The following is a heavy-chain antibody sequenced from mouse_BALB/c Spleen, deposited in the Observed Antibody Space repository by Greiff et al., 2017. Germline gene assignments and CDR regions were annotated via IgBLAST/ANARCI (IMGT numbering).Heavy chain of an antibody. V-gene: IGHV3-2*02. CDR1: GYSITSDYA. CDR2: ISYSGST. Sequence: EVQLQESGPGLVKPSQSLSLTCTVTGYSITSDYAWNWIRQFPGNKLEWTGYISYSGSTSYNPSLKSRISITRDTSKNQFFLQLNSVTTEDTATYYCARGPYYYGSSYLWFAYWGQGTLVTVSA. CDR3: ARGPYYYGSSYLWFAY. D-gene: IGHD1-1*01. J-gene: IGHJ3*01.